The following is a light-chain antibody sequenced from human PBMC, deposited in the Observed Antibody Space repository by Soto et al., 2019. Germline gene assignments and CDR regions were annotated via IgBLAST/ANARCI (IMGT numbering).Light chain of an antibody. CDR3: QQRSNWPST. Sequence: EIVLTQSPATLSLSPGERATLSCRASQSVSSYLAWYQQKPGQAPRLLIYYASNRATGIPARFSGSGSGTDFTLTISSLEPEDFAVYYCQQRSNWPSTFGPGTKVDIK. CDR1: QSVSSY. J-gene: IGKJ3*01. V-gene: IGKV3-11*01. CDR2: YAS.